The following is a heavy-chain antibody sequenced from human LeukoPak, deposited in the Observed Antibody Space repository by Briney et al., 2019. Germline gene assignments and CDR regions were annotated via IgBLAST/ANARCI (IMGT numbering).Heavy chain of an antibody. CDR1: GYTFSSYY. CDR2: IYPSGGSP. D-gene: IGHD2-15*01. Sequence: ASVKVSCKASGYTFSSYYMHWVRQAPGQGLEWMGIIYPSGGSPSYAQKFQGRVTMTRDMSTSTVYMELSSLRSEDTAVYYCARVPFVVMGVTGNWFDPWGQGTLVTVSS. CDR3: ARVPFVVMGVTGNWFDP. V-gene: IGHV1-46*01. J-gene: IGHJ5*02.